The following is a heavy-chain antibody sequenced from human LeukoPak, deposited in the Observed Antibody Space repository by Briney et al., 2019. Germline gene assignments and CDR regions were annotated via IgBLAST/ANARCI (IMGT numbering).Heavy chain of an antibody. CDR3: ARLTKRGFDY. J-gene: IGHJ4*02. D-gene: IGHD3-3*01. CDR1: GFTFSSYD. CDR2: IGTAGDT. Sequence: PGGSLRHSCAASGFTFSSYDMHWVREATGKGLEWVSAIGTAGDTYYPGSVKCRFTISRENAKNSLYLQMNSLRAGDTAVYYCARLTKRGFDYWGQGTLVTVSS. V-gene: IGHV3-13*01.